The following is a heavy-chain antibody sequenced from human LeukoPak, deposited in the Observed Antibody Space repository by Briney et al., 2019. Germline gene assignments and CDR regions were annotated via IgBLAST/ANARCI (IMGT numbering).Heavy chain of an antibody. Sequence: SETLSLTCAVYGGSFSGYYWSWIRQPPGKGLEWIGEVTRNGDINYNPSLKSRVTLSLEASQNQFSLTVNSVSAADTAVYYCARSRAFNSGAFDPWGQGSLVTVSS. V-gene: IGHV4-34*01. CDR3: ARSRAFNSGAFDP. CDR2: VTRNGDI. CDR1: GGSFSGYY. J-gene: IGHJ5*02. D-gene: IGHD1-26*01.